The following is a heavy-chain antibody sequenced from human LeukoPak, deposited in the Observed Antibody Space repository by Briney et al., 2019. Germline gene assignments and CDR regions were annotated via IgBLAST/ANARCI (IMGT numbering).Heavy chain of an antibody. CDR3: ARGMVRGVFSVFSAVWNPGGRDY. Sequence: GGSLRLSCAASGFTFSSYAMHWVRQAPGKGLEWVAVISYDGSNKYYADSVKGRFTISRDNSKNTLYLQMNSLRAEDTAVYYCARGMVRGVFSVFSAVWNPGGRDYWGQGTLVTVSS. J-gene: IGHJ4*02. CDR2: ISYDGSNK. D-gene: IGHD3-10*01. CDR1: GFTFSSYA. V-gene: IGHV3-30*04.